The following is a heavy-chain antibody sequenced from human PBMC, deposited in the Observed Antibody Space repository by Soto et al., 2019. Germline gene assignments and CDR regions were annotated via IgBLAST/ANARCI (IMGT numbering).Heavy chain of an antibody. CDR2: ISHLEST. J-gene: IGHJ4*02. V-gene: IGHV4-30-2*06. D-gene: IGHD5-12*01. CDR1: GASISYGGFS. CDR3: ARGGGYDSFDY. Sequence: SETLSLTCTVSGASISYGGFSWSWIRQSPGKGLEWIGYISHLESTYFNQSFKSRLTMSIDRNRNQFSLKLSSVTAADMAVYYCARGGGYDSFDYWGQG.